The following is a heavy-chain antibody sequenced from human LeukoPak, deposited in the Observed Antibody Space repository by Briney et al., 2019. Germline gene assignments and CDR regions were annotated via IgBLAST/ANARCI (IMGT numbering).Heavy chain of an antibody. CDR3: AREGLTLPGDPIDY. V-gene: IGHV3-21*01. D-gene: IGHD4-17*01. Sequence: PGGSLRPSCAASGFTFSRYSINWVRQPPGKGLEWVSSISRSSSYKSYAESVKGRFTISRDDAKNSLYLQMNRLRVEDTAVYYCAREGLTLPGDPIDYWGQGTLLTVSS. CDR1: GFTFSRYS. CDR2: ISRSSSYK. J-gene: IGHJ4*02.